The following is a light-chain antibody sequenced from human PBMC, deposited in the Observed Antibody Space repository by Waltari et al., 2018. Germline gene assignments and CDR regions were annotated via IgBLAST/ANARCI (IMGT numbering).Light chain of an antibody. Sequence: EIVLTQSPATLSVSPGERATLSCRASQSVSSRLAWYQQKPDRAPRVLIFGASTRATGIPARFSGSGSGTDFTLTISSLQSEDFAVYYCQQYDNWPPRFGQGTKVEIK. CDR1: QSVSSR. CDR3: QQYDNWPPR. J-gene: IGKJ1*01. V-gene: IGKV3-15*01. CDR2: GAS.